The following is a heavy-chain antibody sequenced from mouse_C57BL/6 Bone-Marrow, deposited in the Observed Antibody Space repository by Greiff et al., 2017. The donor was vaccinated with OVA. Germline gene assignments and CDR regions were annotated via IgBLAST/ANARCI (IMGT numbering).Heavy chain of an antibody. J-gene: IGHJ1*03. CDR1: GYTFTDYN. CDR3: ARRYYGSSYRWYFDI. Sequence: VQLKQSGPELVKPGASVKMSCKASGYTFTDYNMHWVKQSHGKSLEWIGYINPNNGGTSSNQKFKGKATLTVNKSSSTAYMELRSLTSEDSAVYYCARRYYGSSYRWYFDIWGTGTTVTVSS. D-gene: IGHD1-1*01. V-gene: IGHV1-22*01. CDR2: INPNNGGT.